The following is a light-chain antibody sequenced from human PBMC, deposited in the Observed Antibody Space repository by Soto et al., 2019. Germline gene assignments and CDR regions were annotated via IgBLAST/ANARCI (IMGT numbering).Light chain of an antibody. V-gene: IGLV2-14*01. CDR3: SSHSSSSAYYV. CDR1: SSDIGYYDY. J-gene: IGLJ1*01. CDR2: EVN. Sequence: QSVLTQPASVSGSPGQSITISCTGTSSDIGYYDYVSWYQHHSGKAPKLIMYEVNSRPSGVSNRFSGSKSVNTASLTISGLQAEDEADYFCSSHSSSSAYYVFGTGTKVTVL.